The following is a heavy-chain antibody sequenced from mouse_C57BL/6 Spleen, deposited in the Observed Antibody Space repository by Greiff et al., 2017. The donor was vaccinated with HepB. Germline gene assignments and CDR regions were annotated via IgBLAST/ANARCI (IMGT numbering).Heavy chain of an antibody. Sequence: QVQLQQPGAELVKPGASVKMSCKASGYTFTSYWITWVKQRPGQGLEWIGDIYPGSGSTNYNEKFKSKATLTVDTSSSTAYMQLSSLTSEDSAVYYCARSRWDYGSRDYWGQGTTLTVAS. V-gene: IGHV1-55*01. J-gene: IGHJ2*01. D-gene: IGHD1-1*01. CDR1: GYTFTSYW. CDR2: IYPGSGST. CDR3: ARSRWDYGSRDY.